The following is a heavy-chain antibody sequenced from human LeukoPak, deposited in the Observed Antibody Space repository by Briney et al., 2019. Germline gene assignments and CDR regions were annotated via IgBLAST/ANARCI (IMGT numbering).Heavy chain of an antibody. CDR2: IIPIFGTA. V-gene: IGHV1-69*05. CDR1: GGTFSSYA. Sequence: ASVKVSCKASGGTFSSYAISWVRQAPGQGLEWMGGIIPIFGTANHAQKFQGRVTITTDESTSTAYMELSSLRSEDTAVYYCARDRQSLYYFDYWGQGTLVTVSS. J-gene: IGHJ4*02. CDR3: ARDRQSLYYFDY.